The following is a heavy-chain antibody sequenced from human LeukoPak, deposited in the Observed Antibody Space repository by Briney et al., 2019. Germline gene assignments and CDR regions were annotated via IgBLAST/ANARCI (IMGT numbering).Heavy chain of an antibody. V-gene: IGHV3-21*01. D-gene: IGHD4-23*01. Sequence: EAGGSLRLSCAASGFTFSSYSMNWVRQAPGKGLEWVSSISSSSSYIYYADSVKGRFTISRDNAKNSLYLQMNSLRVEDTAVYYCARRGSTVVTNFDYWGQGTLVTVSS. CDR3: ARRGSTVVTNFDY. CDR2: ISSSSSYI. J-gene: IGHJ4*02. CDR1: GFTFSSYS.